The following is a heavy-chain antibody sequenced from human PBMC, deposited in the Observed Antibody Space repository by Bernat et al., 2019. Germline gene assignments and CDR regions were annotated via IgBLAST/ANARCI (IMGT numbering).Heavy chain of an antibody. CDR3: ARVEENYDYIWGSYRTLDY. Sequence: VQLVESGGDLVKPGGSLRLSCAASGFTFSDYYMSWIRQAPGKGLEWVSYISSSSSYTNYADSVKGRFTISRDNAKNSLYLQMNSLRAEDTAVYYCARVEENYDYIWGSYRTLDYWGQGTLVTVSA. CDR1: GFTFSDYY. J-gene: IGHJ4*02. CDR2: ISSSSSYT. V-gene: IGHV3-11*05. D-gene: IGHD3-16*02.